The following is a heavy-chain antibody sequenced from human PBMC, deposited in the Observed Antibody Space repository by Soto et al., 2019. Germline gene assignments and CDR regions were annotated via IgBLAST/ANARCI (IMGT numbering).Heavy chain of an antibody. CDR3: ATAAYCTNGVCYTGDGPYGMDV. V-gene: IGHV4-34*01. Sequence: PSETLSLSCAVYGGSFSGYYWSWIRQPPGKGLEWIGEINHSGSTNYNPSLKSRVTISVDTSKNQFSLKLSSVTAADTAVYYCATAAYCTNGVCYTGDGPYGMDVWGQGTTVTVSS. CDR1: GGSFSGYY. J-gene: IGHJ6*02. CDR2: INHSGST. D-gene: IGHD2-8*01.